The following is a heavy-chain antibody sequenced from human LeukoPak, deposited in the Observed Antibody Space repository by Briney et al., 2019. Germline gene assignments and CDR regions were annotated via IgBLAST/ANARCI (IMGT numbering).Heavy chain of an antibody. V-gene: IGHV4-39*01. CDR1: GGSISSSSYY. J-gene: IGHJ4*02. D-gene: IGHD3-22*01. CDR2: IYYSGST. CDR3: ARPLYYYDSSGYHF. Sequence: SETLSLTCAVSGGSISSSSYYRGWIRQPPGKGLEWIGSIYYSGSTYYNPSLKSRVTISVDTSKNQFSLKLSSVTAADTAVYYCARPLYYYDSSGYHFWGQGTLVTVSS.